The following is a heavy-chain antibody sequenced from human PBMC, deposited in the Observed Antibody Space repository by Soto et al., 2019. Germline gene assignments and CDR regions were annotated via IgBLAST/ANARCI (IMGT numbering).Heavy chain of an antibody. J-gene: IGHJ4*02. V-gene: IGHV1-8*01. CDR3: ARGVSAGVDY. CDR2: MQPSNGRT. CDR1: GYSFTSLD. D-gene: IGHD1-26*01. Sequence: QVQLVQSGAEVREPGASVKVSCKASGYSFTSLDINWVRQTAGQGLEWMGWMQPSNGRTGYAQKFQGRVTMTRDTSINTAYMELTTLTSDDTAFYYCARGVSAGVDYWGQGTVVTVSS.